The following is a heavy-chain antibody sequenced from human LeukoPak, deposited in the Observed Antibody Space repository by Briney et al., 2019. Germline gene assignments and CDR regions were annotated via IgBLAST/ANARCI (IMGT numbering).Heavy chain of an antibody. CDR2: IKKDGSEK. CDR1: GFTFSSYW. CDR3: ARVGYYYDSSGYYWRGGRDYFDY. V-gene: IGHV3-7*01. D-gene: IGHD3-22*01. Sequence: GGSLRLSCAASGFTFSSYWMSWVRQAPGKGLEWVANIKKDGSEKYYVDSVKGRFTISRDNAKKSLYLQMNSLRAEDTAVYYCARVGYYYDSSGYYWRGGRDYFDYWGQGTLVTVSS. J-gene: IGHJ4*02.